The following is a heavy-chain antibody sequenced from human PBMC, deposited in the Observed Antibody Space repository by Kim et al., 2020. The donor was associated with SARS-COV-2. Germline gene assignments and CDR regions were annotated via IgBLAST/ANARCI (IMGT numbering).Heavy chain of an antibody. CDR2: IFYRSKWYN. CDR3: TREDGAGWVDY. Sequence: SQTLSLTCAISGDSVSSNSAAWTWIRQSPSRGLEWLGRIFYRSKWYNHYAVSVESRITMNPDTSKNQFSLHLNSVTPEDTAVYYCTREDGAGWVDYWGQGTLVTVSS. J-gene: IGHJ4*02. V-gene: IGHV6-1*01. D-gene: IGHD6-19*01. CDR1: GDSVSSNSAA.